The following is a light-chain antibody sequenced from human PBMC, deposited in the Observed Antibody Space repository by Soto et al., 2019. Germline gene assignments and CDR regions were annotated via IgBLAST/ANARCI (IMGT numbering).Light chain of an antibody. CDR3: SSYASSSTLV. CDR2: DVS. CDR1: SSDVGGYDY. Sequence: QSALTQPASVSGSPGQSITISCTGTSSDVGGYDYVSWYQQHPGEAPKLMIYDVSNRPSGVSNRFSGSKSGNTASLTISGLQAEDEADYYCSSYASSSTLVFGEGTKLTVL. V-gene: IGLV2-14*03. J-gene: IGLJ2*01.